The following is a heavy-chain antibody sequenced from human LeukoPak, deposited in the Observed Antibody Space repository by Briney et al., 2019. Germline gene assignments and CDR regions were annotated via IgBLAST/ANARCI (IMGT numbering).Heavy chain of an antibody. V-gene: IGHV3-11*01. CDR3: ASTWTPFGNAFDI. D-gene: IGHD3-10*01. Sequence: GGSLRLSCAASGFTFSDYYISWIRQAPGKGLEWVSYISSSGSTIYYADSVKGRFTISRDNAKNSLYLQMNSPRAEDTAVYYCASTWTPFGNAFDIWGQGTMVTVSS. CDR2: ISSSGSTI. J-gene: IGHJ3*02. CDR1: GFTFSDYY.